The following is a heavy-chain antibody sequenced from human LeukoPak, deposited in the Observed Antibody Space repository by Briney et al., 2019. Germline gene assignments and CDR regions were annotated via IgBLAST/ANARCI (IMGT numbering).Heavy chain of an antibody. D-gene: IGHD3-16*02. CDR2: INHSGST. CDR1: GGSFSGYY. J-gene: IGHJ5*02. CDR3: ARGRDRYYDYVWGCYRYTWFDP. Sequence: PSETLSLTCAVYGGSFSGYYWSWIRQPPGKGLEWIGEINHSGSTNYNPSLKSRVTISVDTSKNQFSLKLSSVTAADTAVYYCARGRDRYYDYVWGCYRYTWFDPWGQGTLVTVSS. V-gene: IGHV4-34*01.